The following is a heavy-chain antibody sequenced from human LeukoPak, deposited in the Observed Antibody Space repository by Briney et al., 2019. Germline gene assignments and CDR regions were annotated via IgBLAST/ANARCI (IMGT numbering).Heavy chain of an antibody. CDR3: VKDSSWMGEYYFNY. D-gene: IGHD3-16*01. Sequence: GGSLRLSCAASEFTFSNYGMHWVRQAPGKGLEWVAFIRYDESNEYYADSVKGRFTISRDNSKNTLYLQMNSLRADDTAVYYCVKDSSWMGEYYFNYWGQGTLVTVSS. CDR1: EFTFSNYG. J-gene: IGHJ4*02. CDR2: IRYDESNE. V-gene: IGHV3-30*02.